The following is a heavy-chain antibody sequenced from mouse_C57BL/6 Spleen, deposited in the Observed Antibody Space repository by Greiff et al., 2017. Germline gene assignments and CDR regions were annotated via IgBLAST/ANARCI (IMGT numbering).Heavy chain of an antibody. CDR3: TRGGDY. Sequence: DVMLVESGDGLVKPGGSLKLSCAASGFTFSSYTMSWVRQTPAERLEWVAYISSGGDYIYYADTVKGRFTISRDNARNTLYLQRSSLKSEDTAMYYCTRGGDYWGQGTTLTVSS. J-gene: IGHJ2*01. CDR2: ISSGGDYI. CDR1: GFTFSSYT. V-gene: IGHV5-9-1*02.